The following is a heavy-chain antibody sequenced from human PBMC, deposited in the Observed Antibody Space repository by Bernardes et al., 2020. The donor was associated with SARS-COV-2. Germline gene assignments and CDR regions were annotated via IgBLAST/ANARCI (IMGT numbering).Heavy chain of an antibody. CDR3: ARGLISDCSGGSCYPDYGDYRDY. J-gene: IGHJ4*02. CDR1: GYTFTAYV. CDR2: ISAYNGYT. V-gene: IGHV1-18*01. D-gene: IGHD2-15*01. Sequence: ASVKVSCKTSGYTFTAYVIIWVRQAPGQGLESMGWISAYNGYTNYAQKFQGRVTMTTDTSASTAYMELRSLGSDDTAVFSCARGLISDCSGGSCYPDYGDYRDYGGQGTLRTVS.